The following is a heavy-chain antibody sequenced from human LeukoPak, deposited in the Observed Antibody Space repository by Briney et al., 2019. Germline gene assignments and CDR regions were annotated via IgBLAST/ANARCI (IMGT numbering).Heavy chain of an antibody. V-gene: IGHV7-4-1*02. CDR1: GYTFTSYA. CDR3: ARVFGSGWRDVFDP. CDR2: INTNTGNP. J-gene: IGHJ5*02. Sequence: ASVKVSCKASGYTFTSYAMNWVRQAPGQGLEWMGWINTNTGNPTYAQGFTGRFVFSLDTSVSTAYLQISSLKAEDTAVYYCARVFGSGWRDVFDPWGQGTLVTVSS. D-gene: IGHD6-19*01.